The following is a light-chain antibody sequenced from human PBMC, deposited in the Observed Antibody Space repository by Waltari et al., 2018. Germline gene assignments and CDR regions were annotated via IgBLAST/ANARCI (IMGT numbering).Light chain of an antibody. V-gene: IGKV3-20*01. CDR1: QRVDRNY. CDR3: QQYSSSPLT. J-gene: IGKJ3*01. Sequence: PGESVTLSCRASQRVDRNYLAWYQQKPGQAPRLVIYGSLSRATGVPDRFSGSGSGTDFTLTINRLEPEDFGVYHCQQYSSSPLTFGPGTTVDIK. CDR2: GSL.